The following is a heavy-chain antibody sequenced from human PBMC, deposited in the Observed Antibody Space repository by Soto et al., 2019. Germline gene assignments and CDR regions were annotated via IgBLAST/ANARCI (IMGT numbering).Heavy chain of an antibody. CDR1: GFTFSSYA. CDR2: IGGSGGST. V-gene: IGHV3-23*01. CDR3: AKASGSTNWFCDY. D-gene: IGHD3-10*01. Sequence: EVQLLESGGGLVQPGGSLRLSCAASGFTFSSYAMSWVRQAPGKGLEWVSRIGGSGGSTYYADSVKGRFTMSRDNSKNTVYLQMNRLRAEDTAVYYCAKASGSTNWFCDYWGQGTLVTVSS. J-gene: IGHJ4*02.